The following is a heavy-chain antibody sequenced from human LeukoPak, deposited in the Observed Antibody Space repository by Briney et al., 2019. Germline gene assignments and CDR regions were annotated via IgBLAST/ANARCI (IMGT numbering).Heavy chain of an antibody. Sequence: GASVKVSCKASGYTYTSYAMHWVRQAPGQRLEWMGWINAGNGNTKYSQKFQGRVTTTRDTSASTAYMELSSLRSKDTAVYYCARGRAAAGNSWFAPWGQGTLVTVPS. CDR2: INAGNGNT. V-gene: IGHV1-3*01. D-gene: IGHD6-25*01. CDR3: ARGRAAAGNSWFAP. CDR1: GYTYTSYA. J-gene: IGHJ5*02.